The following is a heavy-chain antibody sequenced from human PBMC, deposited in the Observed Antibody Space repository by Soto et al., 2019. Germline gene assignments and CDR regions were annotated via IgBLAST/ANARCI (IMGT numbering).Heavy chain of an antibody. CDR2: IYYSGST. V-gene: IGHV4-31*03. D-gene: IGHD2-2*03. J-gene: IGHJ6*02. CDR3: ASGYCSSTSCYGDSYYGMDV. CDR1: GGSISSGGYY. Sequence: SETLSLTCTVSGGSISSGGYYWSWIRQHPGKGLEWIGYIYYSGSTYYNPSLKSRVTISVDTSKNQFSLKLSSVTAADTAVYYCASGYCSSTSCYGDSYYGMDVWGQGTTVTVS.